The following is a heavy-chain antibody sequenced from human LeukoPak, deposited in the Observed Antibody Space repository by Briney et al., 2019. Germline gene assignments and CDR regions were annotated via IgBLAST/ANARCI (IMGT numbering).Heavy chain of an antibody. V-gene: IGHV3-23*01. CDR2: IGGSGAAT. CDR3: AKIRLEESATGY. D-gene: IGHD2-15*01. J-gene: IGHJ4*02. CDR1: GFSFSAYG. Sequence: GGSLRLSCAASGFSFSAYGMNWVRQAPGKGLEWVSAIGGSGAATYYADSVRGRFTISRDNSKNTMYLQMSSLRAEDTAVYYCAKIRLEESATGYWGQGTLVTVSS.